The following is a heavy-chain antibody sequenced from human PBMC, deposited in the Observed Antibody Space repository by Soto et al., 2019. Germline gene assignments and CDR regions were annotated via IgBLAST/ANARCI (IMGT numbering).Heavy chain of an antibody. D-gene: IGHD3-10*01. V-gene: IGHV4-59*08. CDR1: GGSISSHN. CDR2: IRDSGDT. J-gene: IGHJ6*02. CDR3: VRQGFGARHVLVDV. Sequence: QVQLQESGPGLVKPSETLSLICSDSGGSISSHNWGWIRLPPGKGLEWIGYIRDSGDTSYNPSLNSRVTMSLATSKKEFSRKLTSVTAADTAVYYCVRQGFGARHVLVDVWGQGTTVTVSS.